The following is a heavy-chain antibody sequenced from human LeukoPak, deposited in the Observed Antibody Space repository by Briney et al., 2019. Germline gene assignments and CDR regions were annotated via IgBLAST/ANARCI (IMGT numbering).Heavy chain of an antibody. V-gene: IGHV3-43D*03. D-gene: IGHD6-13*01. J-gene: IGHJ6*03. CDR2: ISWDGGST. Sequence: GGSLRLSCAASGFTFDDYAMHWVRQAPGKGLEWVSLISWDGGSTYYADSVKGRFTISRDNSKNSLYLQMNSLRAGDTALYYCAKGYSSSRAWVYYMDVWGKGTTVTVSS. CDR1: GFTFDDYA. CDR3: AKGYSSSRAWVYYMDV.